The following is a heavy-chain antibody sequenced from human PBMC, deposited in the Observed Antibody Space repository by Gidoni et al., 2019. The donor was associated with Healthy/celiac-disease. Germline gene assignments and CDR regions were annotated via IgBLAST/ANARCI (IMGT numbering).Heavy chain of an antibody. CDR2: IIPIFGTA. D-gene: IGHD3-10*01. J-gene: IGHJ6*02. CDR1: GGTFSSYA. V-gene: IGHV1-69*06. CDR3: ARDLSTMVREVIRGGGMDV. Sequence: QVQLVQSGAEVKKPGSSVKVSCKASGGTFSSYAISWVRQAPGQGLEGMGGIIPIFGTANYAQKFKGRVTITADKSTSTAYMELSSLRSEDTAVYYCARDLSTMVREVIRGGGMDVWGQGTTVTVSS.